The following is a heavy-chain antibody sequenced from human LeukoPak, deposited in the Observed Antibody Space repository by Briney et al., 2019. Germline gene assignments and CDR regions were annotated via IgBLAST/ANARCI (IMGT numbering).Heavy chain of an antibody. CDR2: VSSSGSTI. D-gene: IGHD2-2*01. CDR3: ARDQVPAAIGGLYYYYGMDV. V-gene: IGHV3-48*03. Sequence: GGSLRLSCAASGFTFSSYEMNWVRQAPGKGLEWVSYVSSSGSTIYYADSVKGRFTISRDNAKNSLYLQMNSLRAEDTAVYYCARDQVPAAIGGLYYYYGMDVWGRGTTVTVSS. CDR1: GFTFSSYE. J-gene: IGHJ6*02.